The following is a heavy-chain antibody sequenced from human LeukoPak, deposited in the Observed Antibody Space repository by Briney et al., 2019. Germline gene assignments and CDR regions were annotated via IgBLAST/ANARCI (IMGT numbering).Heavy chain of an antibody. J-gene: IGHJ4*02. V-gene: IGHV3-74*01. CDR3: VRAVGGNDGRTFGY. CDR2: VSSDWSIT. Sequence: RGSLRLSCAASGVTFSSYWTHWVRHAPGKGLVWVSRVSSDWSITDYTDSVKGRFTNSRDNAKNTHYLQMNSLRAEDTAMYYCVRAVGGNDGRTFGYWAQGTLVTVSS. D-gene: IGHD3-3*01. CDR1: GVTFSSYW.